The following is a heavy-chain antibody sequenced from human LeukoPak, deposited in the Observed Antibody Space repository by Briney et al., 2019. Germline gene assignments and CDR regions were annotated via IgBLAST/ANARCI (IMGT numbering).Heavy chain of an antibody. CDR1: GFTFSSYA. J-gene: IGHJ3*02. CDR3: ARDHDSSSWYEGGAFDI. Sequence: GGSLRLSCAASGFTFSSYAMHWVRQAPGKGLEYVSAISSNGGSTYYANSVKGRFTISRDNSKNTLYLQMGSLRAEDMAVYYCARDHDSSSWYEGGAFDIWGQGTMVTVSS. V-gene: IGHV3-64*01. CDR2: ISSNGGST. D-gene: IGHD6-13*01.